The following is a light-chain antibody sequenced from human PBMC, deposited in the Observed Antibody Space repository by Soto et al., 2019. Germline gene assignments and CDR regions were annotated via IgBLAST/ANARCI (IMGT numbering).Light chain of an antibody. Sequence: QSVLTQPPSASGSPGQSVTISCTGTSSDVGGYNYVSWYQQHPGRAPKLMIHEVNKRPSGVPDRFSGSKSGNTASLTVSGLRAEDEAYYYCSSYAGSNNLVFGGGTKLTVL. CDR2: EVN. CDR1: SSDVGGYNY. V-gene: IGLV2-8*01. J-gene: IGLJ2*01. CDR3: SSYAGSNNLV.